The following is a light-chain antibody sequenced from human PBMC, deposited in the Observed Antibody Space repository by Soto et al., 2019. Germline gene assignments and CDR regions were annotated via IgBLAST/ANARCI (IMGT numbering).Light chain of an antibody. CDR1: QSISSW. J-gene: IGKJ1*01. CDR3: QQYNDNWT. CDR2: KAS. V-gene: IGKV1-5*03. Sequence: DIQMTQSPSTLSASVGDRVTIPFRASQSISSWLAWYQQKPGKAPKLLIYKASTLQSGVPSRFSGSGSGTEFTLAISSLQPDDSATYYCQQYNDNWTFGQGTKV.